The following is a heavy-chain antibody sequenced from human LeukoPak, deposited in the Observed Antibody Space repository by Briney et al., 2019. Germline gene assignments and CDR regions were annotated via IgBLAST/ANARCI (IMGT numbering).Heavy chain of an antibody. CDR2: IYYSGST. Sequence: SETLSLTCTVSGGSISSYYWSWIRQPPGKGLEWIGYIYYSGSTNYNPSRKSRVTISVDTSKNQFSLKLSSVTAADTAVYYCARGGSYYDYVWGSYRPVGWFDPWGQGTLVTVSS. CDR3: ARGGSYYDYVWGSYRPVGWFDP. D-gene: IGHD3-16*02. V-gene: IGHV4-59*01. J-gene: IGHJ5*02. CDR1: GGSISSYY.